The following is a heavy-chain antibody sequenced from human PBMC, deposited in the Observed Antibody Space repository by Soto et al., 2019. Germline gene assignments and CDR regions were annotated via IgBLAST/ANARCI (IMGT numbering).Heavy chain of an antibody. D-gene: IGHD3-22*01. V-gene: IGHV3-30*03. CDR2: VSNDGIRK. Sequence: QVQLVESGGGVVQPGRSLRLTCAASGLIFSGSGMHWVRQAPGKGLEWVALVSNDGIRKYYGDSVKGRFTISRANAENTLYLQMHSLSAEATAVYYCARWVGGSLYDNSGKYDSWGQGTRVTVSS. J-gene: IGHJ5*01. CDR1: GLIFSGSG. CDR3: ARWVGGSLYDNSGKYDS.